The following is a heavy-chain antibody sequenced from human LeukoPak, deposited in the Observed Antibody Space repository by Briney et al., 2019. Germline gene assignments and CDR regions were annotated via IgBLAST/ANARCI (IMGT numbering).Heavy chain of an antibody. CDR2: VYTSGST. CDR3: ARVRSSYYYDSSGYHYDTKGNYMDV. V-gene: IGHV4-61*02. J-gene: IGHJ6*03. Sequence: SETLSLTCTVSGGSINSGTYYWSWIRQPAGKGLEWIGRVYTSGSTNYNPSLKSRVTMSVDTSKNQFSLKLSSVTAADTAMYYCARVRSSYYYDSSGYHYDTKGNYMDVWGKGTTVTISS. CDR1: GGSINSGTYY. D-gene: IGHD3-22*01.